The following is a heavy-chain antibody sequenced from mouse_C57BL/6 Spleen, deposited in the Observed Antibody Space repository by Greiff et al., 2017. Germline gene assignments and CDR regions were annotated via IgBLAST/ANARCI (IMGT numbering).Heavy chain of an antibody. CDR1: GYSFTSYY. V-gene: IGHV1-66*01. J-gene: IGHJ4*01. CDR2: IYPGSGNT. CDR3: ARRGWGNAMDY. Sequence: QVQLKQSGPELVKPGASVKISCKASGYSFTSYYIHWVKQRPGQGLEWIGWIYPGSGNTKYNEKFKGKATLTADTSSSTAYMQLSSLTSEDSAVYYCARRGWGNAMDYWGQGTSVTVSS. D-gene: IGHD2-3*01.